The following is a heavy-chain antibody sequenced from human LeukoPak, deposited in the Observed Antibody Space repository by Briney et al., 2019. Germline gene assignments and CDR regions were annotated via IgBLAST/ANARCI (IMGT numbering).Heavy chain of an antibody. CDR2: ISSSGSTM. CDR3: ARDPGSGYEEHFDY. CDR1: GFIFSAYY. D-gene: IGHD5-12*01. J-gene: IGHJ4*02. Sequence: PGGSLRLSCAASGFIFSAYYMSWIRQAPGKGLEWVSYISSSGSTMYYTDSVKGRFTISRDNAKDSLYLQMNSLRAEDTAVYYCARDPGSGYEEHFDYWGQGTLVTVSS. V-gene: IGHV3-11*01.